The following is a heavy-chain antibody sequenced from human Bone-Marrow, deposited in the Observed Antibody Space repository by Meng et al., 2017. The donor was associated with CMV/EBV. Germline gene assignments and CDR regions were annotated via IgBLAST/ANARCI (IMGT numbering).Heavy chain of an antibody. CDR1: GFTFSNAW. V-gene: IGHV3-15*01. CDR3: TLQGEGADY. Sequence: GESLKISCAASGFTFSNAWMSWVRQAPGKGLEWVGRIKTKTDGGTTDYAAPVKGRFTISRDDSKNTLYLQMNSLKTEDTAVYYCTLQGEGADYWGKGTLVTVSS. D-gene: IGHD1-26*01. CDR2: IKTKTDGGTT. J-gene: IGHJ4*02.